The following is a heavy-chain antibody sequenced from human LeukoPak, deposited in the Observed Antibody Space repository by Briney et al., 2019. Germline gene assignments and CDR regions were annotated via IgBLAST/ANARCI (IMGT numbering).Heavy chain of an antibody. D-gene: IGHD6-13*01. V-gene: IGHV1-2*02. Sequence: ASVKVSCKASGYTFTGYYMHWVRQAPGQGLEWMGWINPNSGGTNYAQKLQGRVTMTTDTSTSTAYMELRSLRSDDTAVYYCARGAAAAADNWFDPWGQGTLVTVSS. CDR1: GYTFTGYY. J-gene: IGHJ5*02. CDR2: INPNSGGT. CDR3: ARGAAAAADNWFDP.